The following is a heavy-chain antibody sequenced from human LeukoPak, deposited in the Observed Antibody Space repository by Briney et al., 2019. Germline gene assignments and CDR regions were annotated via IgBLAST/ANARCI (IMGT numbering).Heavy chain of an antibody. CDR3: VKAASYSSGWYAY. J-gene: IGHJ4*02. CDR1: GFTFSSYA. D-gene: IGHD6-19*01. Sequence: GGSLRLSCSASGFTFSSYAMHWVRQAPGKGLEYVSAISSNGGSTYYADSVKGRFTISRDNSKNTLYLQMSSLRAEDAAVYYCVKAASYSSGWYAYWGQGTLVTVSS. CDR2: ISSNGGST. V-gene: IGHV3-64D*06.